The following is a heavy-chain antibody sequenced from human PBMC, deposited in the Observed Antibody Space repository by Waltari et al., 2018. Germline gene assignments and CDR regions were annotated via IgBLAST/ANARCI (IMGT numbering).Heavy chain of an antibody. Sequence: DSVKGRFTISRYNAKNSLYLQMNSLRAEDTAVYYCARGRKYQLLTPPFDYFDYWGQGTLVTVSS. J-gene: IGHJ4*02. CDR3: ARGRKYQLLTPPFDYFDY. V-gene: IGHV3-7*01. D-gene: IGHD2-2*01.